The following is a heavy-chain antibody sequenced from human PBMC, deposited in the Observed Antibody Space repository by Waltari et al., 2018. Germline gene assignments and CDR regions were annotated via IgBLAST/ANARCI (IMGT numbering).Heavy chain of an antibody. CDR1: GGTFSSYA. CDR2: IIPILGLA. V-gene: IGHV1-69*04. D-gene: IGHD6-6*01. CDR3: ARFTDSSSVGPAHDAFDI. Sequence: QVQLVQSGAEVKKPGSSVKVSCKASGGTFSSYAISWVRQAPGQGLEWMGGIIPILGLANYAKNLQGRVTITADESTRTAYMELSSLRSEDTAVYYCARFTDSSSVGPAHDAFDIWGQGTMVTVSS. J-gene: IGHJ3*02.